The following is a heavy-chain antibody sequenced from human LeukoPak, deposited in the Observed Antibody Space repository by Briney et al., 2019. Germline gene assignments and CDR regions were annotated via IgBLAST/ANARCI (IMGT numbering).Heavy chain of an antibody. CDR3: AREEYSSPDAFDI. Sequence: SETLSLTCTVSGGSISSYYWSWIRQPPGKGLEWIGYIYYSGSTNYNPSLKSRVTISVDTSKNQFSLKLSSVTAADTAVYYCAREEYSSPDAFDIWGQGTMVTVSS. J-gene: IGHJ3*02. CDR2: IYYSGST. CDR1: GGSISSYY. V-gene: IGHV4-59*01. D-gene: IGHD6-6*01.